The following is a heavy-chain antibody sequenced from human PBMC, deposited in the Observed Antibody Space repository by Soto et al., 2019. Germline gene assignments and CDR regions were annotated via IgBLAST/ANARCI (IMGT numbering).Heavy chain of an antibody. D-gene: IGHD1-7*01. Sequence: ASVKVSCKASGGTFSSYAISWVRQAPGQGLEWMGGIIPIFGTANYAQKFQGRVTITADESTSTAYMELSSLRSEDTAVYYCAIGAGTTYNYYYGMDVWGQGTTVTVSS. CDR2: IIPIFGTA. CDR1: GGTFSSYA. V-gene: IGHV1-69*13. CDR3: AIGAGTTYNYYYGMDV. J-gene: IGHJ6*02.